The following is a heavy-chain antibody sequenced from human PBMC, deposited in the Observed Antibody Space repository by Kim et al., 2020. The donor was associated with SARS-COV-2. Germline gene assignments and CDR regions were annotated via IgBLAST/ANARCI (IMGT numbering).Heavy chain of an antibody. D-gene: IGHD3-10*01. CDR3: GRDRDGWARVDV. J-gene: IGHJ6*02. V-gene: IGHV3-53*01. CDR1: GFTFSSNY. Sequence: GGSLRLSCAASGFTFSSNYMSWVRQAPGKGLEWVSYINNGGSTYYADAVEGGCTTSSDNYTNTLYLQMKSMMAEDATVYYYGRDRDGWARVDVWGSGTT. CDR2: INNGGST.